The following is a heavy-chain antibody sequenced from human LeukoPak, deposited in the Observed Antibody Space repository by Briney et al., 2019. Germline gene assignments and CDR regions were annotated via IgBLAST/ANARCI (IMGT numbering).Heavy chain of an antibody. Sequence: GDSLRLFCAASGFTLSSYWMRWVREAPGKGVEGVANKKQDGSEKYYVDSVKGPFTISRDNAKNSLYLQMNSLRAEDTAVYYCARGVGYGDSFDYWGQGTLVTVSS. D-gene: IGHD4-17*01. CDR3: ARGVGYGDSFDY. CDR1: GFTLSSYW. CDR2: KKQDGSEK. J-gene: IGHJ4*02. V-gene: IGHV3-7*04.